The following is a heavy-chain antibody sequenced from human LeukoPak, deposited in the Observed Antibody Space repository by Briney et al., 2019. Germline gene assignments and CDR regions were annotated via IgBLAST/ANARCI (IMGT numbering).Heavy chain of an antibody. V-gene: IGHV1-46*01. J-gene: IGHJ3*02. CDR3: LVLGYCSGGSCPPNAFDI. CDR2: INPSGGST. Sequence: ASVRVSCKASGYTFTSYYMHWVRQAPGHGLEWMGIINPSGGSTSYAQKFQGRVTMTRDTSTSTVYMELSSLRSEDTAVYYCLVLGYCSGGSCPPNAFDIWGQGTMVTVSS. CDR1: GYTFTSYY. D-gene: IGHD2-15*01.